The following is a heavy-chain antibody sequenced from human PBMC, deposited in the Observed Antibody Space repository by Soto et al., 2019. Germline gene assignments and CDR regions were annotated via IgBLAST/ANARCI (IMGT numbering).Heavy chain of an antibody. D-gene: IGHD2-15*01. J-gene: IGHJ6*02. CDR3: ASLYCSGGSCYPYGMDV. Sequence: PGESLKISCKGSGYSFTSYWISWVRQMPGKGLEWMGRIDPSDSYTNYSPSFQGHVTISADKSISTAYLQWSSLKASDTAMYYCASLYCSGGSCYPYGMDVWGQGTTVTVSS. V-gene: IGHV5-10-1*01. CDR2: IDPSDSYT. CDR1: GYSFTSYW.